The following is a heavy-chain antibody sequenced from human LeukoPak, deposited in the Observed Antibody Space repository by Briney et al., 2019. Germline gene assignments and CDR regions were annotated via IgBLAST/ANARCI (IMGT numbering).Heavy chain of an antibody. Sequence: SETLSLTCAVYGGSFSGYYWSWIRQPPGKGLEWIGEINHSGGTNYNPSLKSRVTISVDTSKNQFSLKLSSVTAADTAVYYCARVRITIFGVARRYFDYWGQGTLVTVSS. CDR3: ARVRITIFGVARRYFDY. CDR2: INHSGGT. CDR1: GGSFSGYY. J-gene: IGHJ4*02. D-gene: IGHD3-3*01. V-gene: IGHV4-34*01.